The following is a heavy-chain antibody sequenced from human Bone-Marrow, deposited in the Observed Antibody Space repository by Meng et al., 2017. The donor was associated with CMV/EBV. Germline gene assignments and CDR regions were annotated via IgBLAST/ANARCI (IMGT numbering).Heavy chain of an antibody. CDR3: ARDIGVRIAARLIYYYGMDV. V-gene: IGHV3-7*01. CDR1: GFTFSSYW. Sequence: GGSLRLSCAASGFTFSSYWMSWVRQAPGKGLEWVANIKQDGSEKYYVDSVKGRFTISRDNAKNSLYLQMNSLRAEDTAVYYCARDIGVRIAARLIYYYGMDVWGQGTTVTGSS. D-gene: IGHD6-6*01. J-gene: IGHJ6*01. CDR2: IKQDGSEK.